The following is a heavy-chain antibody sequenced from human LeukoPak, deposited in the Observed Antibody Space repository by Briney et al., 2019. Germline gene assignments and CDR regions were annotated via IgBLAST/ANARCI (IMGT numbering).Heavy chain of an antibody. J-gene: IGHJ4*02. CDR1: GFTFDDYG. CDR3: ARALGYCSSTSCYADDY. CDR2: INWNGGST. V-gene: IGHV3-20*04. D-gene: IGHD2-2*01. Sequence: GRSLRLSCAASGFTFDDYGMSWVRQAPGKGLEWVSGINWNGGSTGYADSVKGRFTISRDNAKNSLYLQMNSLRAEDTALYYCARALGYCSSTSCYADDYWGQGTLVTVSS.